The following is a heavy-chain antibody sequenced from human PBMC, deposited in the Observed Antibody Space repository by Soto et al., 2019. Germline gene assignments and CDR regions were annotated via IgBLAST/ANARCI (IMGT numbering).Heavy chain of an antibody. V-gene: IGHV1-46*01. CDR3: ARDSVVRGVGNWFDT. CDR2: INPSGGST. CDR1: GYTFTSYY. Sequence: ASVKVSCKASGYTFTSYYMHWVRQAPGQGLGWMGIINPSGGSTSYAQKFQGRVTMTRDTSTSTVYMELSSLRSEDTAVYYCARDSVVRGVGNWFDTWPQGTLVTVSS. J-gene: IGHJ5*01. D-gene: IGHD3-10*01.